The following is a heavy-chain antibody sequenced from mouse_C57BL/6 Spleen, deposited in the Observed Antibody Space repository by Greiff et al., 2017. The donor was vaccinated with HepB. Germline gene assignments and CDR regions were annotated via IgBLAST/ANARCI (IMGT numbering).Heavy chain of an antibody. V-gene: IGHV1-39*01. CDR1: GYSFTDYN. CDR3: AKVYDGYSWFAY. Sequence: EVKLMESGPELVKPGASVKISCKASGYSFTDYNMNWVKQSNGKSLEWIGVINPNYGTTSYNQKFKGKATLTVDQSSSTAYMQLNSLTSEDSAVYYCAKVYDGYSWFAYWGQGTLVTVSA. CDR2: INPNYGTT. J-gene: IGHJ3*01. D-gene: IGHD2-3*01.